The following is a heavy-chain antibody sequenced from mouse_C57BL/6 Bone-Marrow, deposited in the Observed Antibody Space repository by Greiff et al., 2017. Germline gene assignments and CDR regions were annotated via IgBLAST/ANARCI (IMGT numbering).Heavy chain of an antibody. CDR1: GYTFTSYW. CDR3: AGVTTRYAMDY. V-gene: IGHV1-69*01. J-gene: IGHJ4*01. CDR2: IDPSDSYT. Sequence: QVQLQQPGAELVMPGASVKLSCKASGYTFTSYWMHWVKQRPGQGLEWIGEIDPSDSYTNYNQKFKGKSTLTGDKSSCTAYMQLSSLTSEDSAVYYCAGVTTRYAMDYWGQGTSVTVSS. D-gene: IGHD2-2*01.